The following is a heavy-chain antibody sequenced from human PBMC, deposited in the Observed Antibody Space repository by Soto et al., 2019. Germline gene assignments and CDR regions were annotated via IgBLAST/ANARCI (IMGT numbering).Heavy chain of an antibody. V-gene: IGHV3-30-3*01. J-gene: IGHJ4*02. CDR1: GFTFSSYA. D-gene: IGHD3-22*01. CDR2: ISYDGSNK. CDR3: ARDPTDYYDSSGYDPHFDY. Sequence: GGSLRLSCAASGFTFSSYAMHWVRQAPGKGLEWVAVISYDGSNKYYADSVKGRFTISRDNSKNTLYLQMNSLRAEDTAVYYCARDPTDYYDSSGYDPHFDYWGQGTLVTVSS.